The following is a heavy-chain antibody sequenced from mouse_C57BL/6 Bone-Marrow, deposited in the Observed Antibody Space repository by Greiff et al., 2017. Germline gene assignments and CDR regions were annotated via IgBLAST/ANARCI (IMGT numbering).Heavy chain of an antibody. V-gene: IGHV2-6-1*01. Sequence: QVQLQQSGPGLVAPSQSLSITCTVSGFSLTSYGVHWVRQPPGKGLEWLVVIWSDGSTTYNSALISRLSISKDNSKSQVFLKMNSLQTDDTAMYYCARHGYYGYWYFDVWGTGTTVTVSS. J-gene: IGHJ1*03. D-gene: IGHD2-3*01. CDR3: ARHGYYGYWYFDV. CDR2: IWSDGST. CDR1: GFSLTSYG.